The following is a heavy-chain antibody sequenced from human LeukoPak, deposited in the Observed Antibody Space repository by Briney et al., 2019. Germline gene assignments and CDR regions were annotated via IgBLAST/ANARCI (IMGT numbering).Heavy chain of an antibody. CDR3: ARQISNPSNWFDH. CDR1: GGSISSSSYY. V-gene: IGHV4-39*01. CDR2: IYYSGST. Sequence: SETLSLTCTVSGGSISSSSYYWGWIRQPPGKGLEWIGSIYYSGSTYYNPSLKSRVTISVDTSKNQFSLKLSSVTAADTAVYYCARQISNPSNWFDHWGQGTLVTVSS. J-gene: IGHJ5*02.